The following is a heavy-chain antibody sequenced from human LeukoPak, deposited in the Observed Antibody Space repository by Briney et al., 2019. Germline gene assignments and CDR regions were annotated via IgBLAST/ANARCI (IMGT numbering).Heavy chain of an antibody. D-gene: IGHD6-19*01. CDR2: IYYSGRT. J-gene: IGHJ6*02. Sequence: SSETLSLTCTVSGGSISSYYWSWIRQPPGKGLEWIGYIYYSGRTNYNPSLKSRVTISVDTSKSQFSLKLSSVTAADTAVYYCARDRLAVAGNYYYYGLDVWGQGTTVTVSS. CDR3: ARDRLAVAGNYYYYGLDV. V-gene: IGHV4-59*01. CDR1: GGSISSYY.